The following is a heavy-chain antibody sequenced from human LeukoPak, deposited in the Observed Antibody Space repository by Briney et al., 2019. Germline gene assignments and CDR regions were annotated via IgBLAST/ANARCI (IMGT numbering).Heavy chain of an antibody. CDR1: GFTFSSYS. Sequence: GGSLRLSCAASGFTFSSYSMNWVRQAPGKGLEWVSSISSSSSYIYYADSVKGRFTISRDNAKNSLYLQMNSLRAEDTAVYYCARDWRDCDFWFFDYWGQGTLVTVSS. D-gene: IGHD3-3*01. J-gene: IGHJ4*02. CDR3: ARDWRDCDFWFFDY. CDR2: ISSSSSYI. V-gene: IGHV3-21*01.